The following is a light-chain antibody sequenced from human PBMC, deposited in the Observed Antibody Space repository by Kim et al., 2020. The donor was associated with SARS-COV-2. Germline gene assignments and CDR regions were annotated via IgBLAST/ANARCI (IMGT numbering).Light chain of an antibody. Sequence: PGQSVPISCTGTSRDVGAYDYVSWYQQHPGKAPKLMIYEVIKRPSGVPDRFSGSKSVNTASLTVSGLQAEDEADYYCSSYAGSNIVFGGGTQLTVL. J-gene: IGLJ3*02. CDR3: SSYAGSNIV. V-gene: IGLV2-8*01. CDR1: SRDVGAYDY. CDR2: EVI.